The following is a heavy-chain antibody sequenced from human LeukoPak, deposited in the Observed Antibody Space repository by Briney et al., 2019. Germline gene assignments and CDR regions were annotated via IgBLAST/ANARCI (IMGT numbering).Heavy chain of an antibody. Sequence: ASVKVSCKASGYTFTSYAMHWVRQAPGQRLEWMGCINAGNGNTKYSQKFQGRVTITRDTSASTAYMELSSLRSEDTAVYYCARDPAEGIAAAGTSWFDPWGQGTLVSVSS. D-gene: IGHD6-13*01. CDR2: INAGNGNT. J-gene: IGHJ5*02. V-gene: IGHV1-3*01. CDR1: GYTFTSYA. CDR3: ARDPAEGIAAAGTSWFDP.